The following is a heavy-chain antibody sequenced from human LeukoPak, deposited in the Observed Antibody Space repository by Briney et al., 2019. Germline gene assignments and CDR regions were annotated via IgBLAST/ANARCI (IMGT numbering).Heavy chain of an antibody. CDR3: ARDKGIAAPADLDVFDI. V-gene: IGHV1-2*02. Sequence: ASVKVSCKPSGYTFTGYYLHWARQAPGQGLEWMGWINTNSGGTNYAQKFQGRVTMTRDTSISTAYMELRSLRSDDSALYYCARDKGIAAPADLDVFDIWGQGTMVTVSS. CDR2: INTNSGGT. CDR1: GYTFTGYY. J-gene: IGHJ3*02. D-gene: IGHD6-13*01.